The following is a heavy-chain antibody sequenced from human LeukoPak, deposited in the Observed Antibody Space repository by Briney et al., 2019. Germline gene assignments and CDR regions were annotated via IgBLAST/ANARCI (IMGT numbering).Heavy chain of an antibody. CDR1: GFTVSSNY. Sequence: GGSLRLSCAASGFTVSSNYMSWVRQAPGKGLEWVAVISYDGSNKYYADSVKGRFTISRDNSKNTLYLQMNSLRAEDTAVYYCAKDDGGSGWYYFDYWGQGTLVTVSS. V-gene: IGHV3-30*18. D-gene: IGHD6-19*01. CDR2: ISYDGSNK. J-gene: IGHJ4*02. CDR3: AKDDGGSGWYYFDY.